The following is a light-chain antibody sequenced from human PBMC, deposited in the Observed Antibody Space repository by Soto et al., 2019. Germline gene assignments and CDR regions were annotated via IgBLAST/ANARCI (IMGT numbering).Light chain of an antibody. CDR3: STWDGSLHGWV. J-gene: IGLJ3*02. Sequence: QSVLTQPPSVSGTPGLRVTISCSGGSSNIGSDTVNWYQQLPGAAPKLLIFNDDQRPSGVPDRFSGSRSGTSASLVISGLQSDDEADYFCSTWDGSLHGWVFGGGTKLTVL. V-gene: IGLV1-44*01. CDR2: NDD. CDR1: SSNIGSDT.